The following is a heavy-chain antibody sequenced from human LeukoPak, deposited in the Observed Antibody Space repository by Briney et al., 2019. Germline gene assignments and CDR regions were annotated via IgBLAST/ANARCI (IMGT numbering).Heavy chain of an antibody. V-gene: IGHV3-23*01. D-gene: IGHD3-9*01. J-gene: IGHJ4*02. CDR1: GFTFSSYA. CDR2: ISGSGGST. Sequence: GRSLRLSCAASGFTFSSYAMSWVRQAPGKGLEWVSAISGSGGSTYYADSVKGRFTISRDNSKNTLYLQMNSLRAEDTAVYYCAKAGDYDILTGPTPDYWGQGTLVTVSS. CDR3: AKAGDYDILTGPTPDY.